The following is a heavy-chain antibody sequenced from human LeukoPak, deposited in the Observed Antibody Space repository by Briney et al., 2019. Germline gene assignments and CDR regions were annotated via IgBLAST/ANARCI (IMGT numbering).Heavy chain of an antibody. D-gene: IGHD6-6*01. CDR3: ARDGYSSSSLDY. CDR2: ISSSSNTI. V-gene: IGHV3-48*04. CDR1: GFTFSSYC. J-gene: IGHJ4*02. Sequence: GRSLRLSCAASGFTFSSYCMNWVRQAAGKGMEWVSYISSSSNTIYYADSVKGRFTISRDNAKNSLYLQMNSLRAEDTAVYYCARDGYSSSSLDYWGQGTLVTVSS.